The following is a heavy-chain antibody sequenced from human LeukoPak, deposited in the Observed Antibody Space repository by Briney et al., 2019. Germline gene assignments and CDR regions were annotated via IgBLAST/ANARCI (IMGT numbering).Heavy chain of an antibody. CDR3: ARGEPYYYDSSGYYRPLNWFDP. D-gene: IGHD3-22*01. Sequence: PSETLSLTCTVSGGSISNGGYYWSWIRQHPGKGLEWIGYIYYSGSTYYNPSLKSRVTISVDTSKNQFSLKLSSVTAADTAVYYCARGEPYYYDSSGYYRPLNWFDPWGQGTLVTVSS. V-gene: IGHV4-31*03. CDR2: IYYSGST. CDR1: GGSISNGGYY. J-gene: IGHJ5*02.